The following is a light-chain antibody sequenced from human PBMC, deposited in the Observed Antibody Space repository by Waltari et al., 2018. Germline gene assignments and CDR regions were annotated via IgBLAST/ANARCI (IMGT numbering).Light chain of an antibody. V-gene: IGLV2-14*01. CDR2: EVN. J-gene: IGLJ3*02. CDR1: SSDVGGYNH. CDR3: SSFTSSSTWV. Sequence: QSALTQPASGSGSPGQSITLPCTGTSSDVGGYNHVSWYQQHPGKAPQLMIYEVNNRPSGVSKRFSGSKSGNTASLTISGLQAEDETDYYCSSFTSSSTWVFGGGTKLTVL.